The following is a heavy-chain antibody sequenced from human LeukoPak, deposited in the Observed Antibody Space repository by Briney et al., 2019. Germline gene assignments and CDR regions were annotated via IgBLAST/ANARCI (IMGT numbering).Heavy chain of an antibody. Sequence: QSGGSLRLSCAAFGFTFDDYTMHWVRQAPGRGLEWVSGISWNSGSIGYADSVKGPFTISRDNAKNSLYLQMNSLGAEVTALYYCAKDFVRRGNDFWSGYYRGPHFFYYWGQGTLVTVSS. CDR1: GFTFDDYT. J-gene: IGHJ4*02. CDR3: AKDFVRRGNDFWSGYYRGPHFFYY. V-gene: IGHV3-9*01. D-gene: IGHD3-3*01. CDR2: ISWNSGSI.